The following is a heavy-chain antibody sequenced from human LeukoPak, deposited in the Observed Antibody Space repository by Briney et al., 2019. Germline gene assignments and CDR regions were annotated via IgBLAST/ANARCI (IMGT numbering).Heavy chain of an antibody. D-gene: IGHD6-19*01. CDR2: IHRGGTT. CDR1: GDSINYASY. V-gene: IGHV4-38-2*02. Sequence: SETLSLTCTVSGDSINYASYWGWIRQTPGKGLEWIGSIHRGGTTYFNPSLKSRVTMSIDLSKNQFSLKLTSVAAADSAMYYCAKSIAVAGTWIDHWGQGTRVLVSS. CDR3: AKSIAVAGTWIDH. J-gene: IGHJ4*02.